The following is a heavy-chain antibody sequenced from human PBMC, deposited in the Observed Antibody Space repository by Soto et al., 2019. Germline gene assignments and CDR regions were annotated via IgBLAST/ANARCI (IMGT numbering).Heavy chain of an antibody. CDR1: GGTFSTSG. Sequence: HVHLVQSGAEVKKPGCSVKVSCKASGGTFSTSGISWVRQAHGQGLEWVGRIVPLLGTANYAQRCHGRVTITADESTSTAYMELSRLRSEDTPVYYCAREYSSGWSGYWGQGTLVAVSS. V-gene: IGHV1-69*01. J-gene: IGHJ4*02. CDR3: AREYSSGWSGY. D-gene: IGHD6-19*01. CDR2: IVPLLGTA.